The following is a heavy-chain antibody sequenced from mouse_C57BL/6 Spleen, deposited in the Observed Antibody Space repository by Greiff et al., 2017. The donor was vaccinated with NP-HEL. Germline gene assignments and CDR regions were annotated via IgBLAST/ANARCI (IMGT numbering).Heavy chain of an antibody. CDR3: ASLTGDAMDY. CDR2: INPYNGGT. CDR1: GYTFTDYY. D-gene: IGHD4-1*01. Sequence: EVKLMESGPVLVKPGASVKMSCKASGYTFTDYYMNWVKQSPGKSLEWIGVINPYNGGTSYNQKFKGKATLTVDKSSSTAYMELNSLTSEDSAVYYCASLTGDAMDYWGQGTSVTVSS. J-gene: IGHJ4*01. V-gene: IGHV1-19*01.